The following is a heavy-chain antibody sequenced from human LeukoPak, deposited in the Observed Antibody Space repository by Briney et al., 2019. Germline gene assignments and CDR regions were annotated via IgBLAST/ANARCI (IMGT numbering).Heavy chain of an antibody. V-gene: IGHV4-34*01. CDR3: AREKMVRGVIGYYYYYGMDV. D-gene: IGHD3-10*01. CDR1: GGSFSGYY. Sequence: SETLSLTCAVYGGSFSGYYWSWIRQPPGKGLEWIGEINHSRSTNYNPSLKSRVTISVDTSKNQFSLKLSSVTAADTAVYYCAREKMVRGVIGYYYYYGMDVWGQGTTVTVSS. J-gene: IGHJ6*02. CDR2: INHSRST.